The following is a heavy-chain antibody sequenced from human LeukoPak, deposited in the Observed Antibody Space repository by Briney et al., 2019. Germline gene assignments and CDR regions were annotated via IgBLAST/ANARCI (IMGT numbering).Heavy chain of an antibody. J-gene: IGHJ3*02. CDR1: GGSISNTNW. CDR3: ARRNILTEGEAFDI. CDR2: VSLAGQT. Sequence: SETLSLTCDVSGGSISNTNWWSWVRQPPGQGLEWIGEVSLAGQTNYNPSLNSRVTISVDTSKNQFSLKLNSVTAADTAVYFCARRNILTEGEAFDIWGQGTMVTVSS. V-gene: IGHV4-4*02. D-gene: IGHD1-14*01.